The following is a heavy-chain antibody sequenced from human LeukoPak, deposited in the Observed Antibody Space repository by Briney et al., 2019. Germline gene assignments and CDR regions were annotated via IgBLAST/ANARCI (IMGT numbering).Heavy chain of an antibody. Sequence: GGSLRLSCAASGFTLRNYWMHWVRQTPGKGLLWVSRINGDGTSATYAGSVKGRFTISRDNAKNTLYLQMNSLRAEDTAVYYCARVAYCGGDCYSLDYYYMDVWGKGTTVTASS. J-gene: IGHJ6*03. D-gene: IGHD2-21*02. CDR3: ARVAYCGGDCYSLDYYYMDV. V-gene: IGHV3-74*01. CDR1: GFTLRNYW. CDR2: INGDGTSA.